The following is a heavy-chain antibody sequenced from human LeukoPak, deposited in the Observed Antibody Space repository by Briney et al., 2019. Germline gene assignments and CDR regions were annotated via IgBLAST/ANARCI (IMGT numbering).Heavy chain of an antibody. J-gene: IGHJ2*01. CDR2: IYYRGSS. D-gene: IGHD6-19*01. Sequence: SQTLSLTCSVSGVSVSSGDYYWSWIRQPPGKGLEWIGYIYYRGSSFYNPSLKSQFSISVDTSKNQFSLKLGSVTAADTAVYFCARDWGSGWFRPVGYFDFWGRGTLVTVSS. CDR1: GVSVSSGDYY. V-gene: IGHV4-30-4*01. CDR3: ARDWGSGWFRPVGYFDF.